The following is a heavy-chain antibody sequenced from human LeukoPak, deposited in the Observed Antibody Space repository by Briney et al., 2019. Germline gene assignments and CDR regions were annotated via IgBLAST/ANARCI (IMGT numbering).Heavy chain of an antibody. CDR2: INTNTGNP. D-gene: IGHD3-22*01. Sequence: ASVKVSCKASGYTFTSYAMNWVRQATGQGLEWMGWINTNTGNPTYAQGFTGRFVFSLDTSVSTAYLQISSLKAEDTAVYYCAREPWYYYDSSGSRYFDYWGQGTLVTVSS. CDR1: GYTFTSYA. CDR3: AREPWYYYDSSGSRYFDY. J-gene: IGHJ4*02. V-gene: IGHV7-4-1*02.